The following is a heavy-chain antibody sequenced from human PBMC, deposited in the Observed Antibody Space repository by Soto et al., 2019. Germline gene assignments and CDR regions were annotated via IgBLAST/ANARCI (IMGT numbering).Heavy chain of an antibody. J-gene: IGHJ5*02. CDR3: ARGSIMITFGGTFIP. Sequence: ASVKVSCKASGYTFTSYDINWVRQATGQGLEWMGWMNPNSGNTGYAQKFQGRVTMTRNTSISTAYMELSSLRSEDTAVYYCARGSIMITFGGTFIPWGQGTLVTVSS. CDR2: MNPNSGNT. D-gene: IGHD3-16*01. CDR1: GYTFTSYD. V-gene: IGHV1-8*01.